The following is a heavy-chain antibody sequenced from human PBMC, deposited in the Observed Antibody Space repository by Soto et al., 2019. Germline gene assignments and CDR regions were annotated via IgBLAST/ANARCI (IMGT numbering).Heavy chain of an antibody. CDR3: ARDSPSGMIEDGRDFDY. CDR2: IWYDGSNK. D-gene: IGHD3-22*01. Sequence: GGSLRLSCAASGFTFSSYGMHWVRQAPGKGLEWVAVIWYDGSNKYYADSVKGRFTISRDNSKNTLYLQMNSLRAEDTAVYYCARDSPSGMIEDGRDFDYWGQGTLVTVS. CDR1: GFTFSSYG. V-gene: IGHV3-33*01. J-gene: IGHJ4*02.